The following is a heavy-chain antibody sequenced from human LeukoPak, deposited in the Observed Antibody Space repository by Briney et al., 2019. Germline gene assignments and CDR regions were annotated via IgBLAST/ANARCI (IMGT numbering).Heavy chain of an antibody. J-gene: IGHJ1*01. CDR1: GFAFSNYA. CDR3: VREPDGINIAGYFQH. D-gene: IGHD1-26*01. CDR2: INYDSGYI. Sequence: GGSLRLSCAASGFAFSNYAMNWVRQAPGKGLEWVSPINYDSGYIQYADSVKGRFTISRDNAKNSLYLQMSTLRAEDTAVYYCVREPDGINIAGYFQHWGQGTLVTVSS. V-gene: IGHV3-21*01.